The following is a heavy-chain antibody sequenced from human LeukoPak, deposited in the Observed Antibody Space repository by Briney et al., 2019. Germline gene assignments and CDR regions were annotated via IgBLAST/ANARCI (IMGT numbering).Heavy chain of an antibody. CDR2: IYYSGST. CDR1: GGSISSYY. D-gene: IGHD5-24*01. CDR3: ARGVNQRWLQFFPPDY. J-gene: IGHJ4*02. V-gene: IGHV4-59*06. Sequence: PSETLSLTCTVSGGSISSYYWSWIRQHPGKGLEWIGYIYYSGSTYYNPSLKSRVTISVDTSKNQFSLKLSSVTAADTAVYYCARGVNQRWLQFFPPDYWGQGTLVTVSS.